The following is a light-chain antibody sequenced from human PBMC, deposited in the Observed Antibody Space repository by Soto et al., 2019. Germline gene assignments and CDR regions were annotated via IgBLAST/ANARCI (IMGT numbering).Light chain of an antibody. CDR2: GAS. V-gene: IGKV3-15*01. CDR1: QSVSSN. J-gene: IGKJ4*01. CDR3: QQYNNWPLP. Sequence: EIVMTQSPATLSVSPGERATLSCRASQSVSSNLAWYQQKPGQAPRLLIYGASTRATGIPARFSGSGSGTEFTLTISRLQSEDFAVSYCQQYNNWPLPFGGGTKVEIK.